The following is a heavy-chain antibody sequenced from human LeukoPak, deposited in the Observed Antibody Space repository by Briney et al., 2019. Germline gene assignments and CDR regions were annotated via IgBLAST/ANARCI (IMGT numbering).Heavy chain of an antibody. CDR2: ISYDGSNK. D-gene: IGHD4-11*01. V-gene: IGHV3-30-3*01. CDR3: ARGSVTTPYGMDV. Sequence: PGGSLRLSCAASGFTFSIYAMHWVRQAPGKGLEWVAVISYDGSNKYYADPVKGRFTISRDNSNNTLYLQMNSLRAEDTAVYYCARGSVTTPYGMDVWGQGTTVTVSS. J-gene: IGHJ6*02. CDR1: GFTFSIYA.